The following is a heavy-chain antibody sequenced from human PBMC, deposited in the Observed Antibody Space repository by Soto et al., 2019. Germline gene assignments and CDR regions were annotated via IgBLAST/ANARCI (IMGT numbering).Heavy chain of an antibody. V-gene: IGHV4-39*01. Sequence: QLQLQESGPGLVKPSETLSLTCTVSGGSISSSSYYWGWIRQSPGKGLEWLGSIYYSGSTYYNPSLKSRVTISVDTSKNQFSLKLSSVTAADTAVYYCARRSYYGDYGPFDYWGHGTLVTVSS. CDR2: IYYSGST. J-gene: IGHJ4*01. CDR3: ARRSYYGDYGPFDY. CDR1: GGSISSSSYY. D-gene: IGHD4-17*01.